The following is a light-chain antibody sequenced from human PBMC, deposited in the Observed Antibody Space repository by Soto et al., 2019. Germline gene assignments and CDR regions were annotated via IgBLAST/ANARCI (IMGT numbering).Light chain of an antibody. CDR3: QHYGSPTL. Sequence: EIVLTQSPGTLSLSPGERATLSCRANQSVYSIYLAWYHQKPGQAPRLLIYGASTRATDIPDRFSGSGSGTDFTLTISRLEPEDFAVYYCQHYGSPTLFGGGTNVEIK. V-gene: IGKV3-20*01. J-gene: IGKJ4*01. CDR1: QSVYSIY. CDR2: GAS.